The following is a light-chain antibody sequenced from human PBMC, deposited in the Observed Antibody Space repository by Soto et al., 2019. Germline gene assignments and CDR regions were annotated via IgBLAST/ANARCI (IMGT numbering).Light chain of an antibody. J-gene: IGKJ1*01. CDR2: EAS. Sequence: DIQMTQSPSTLSASVGDRVTITCRASQSISTWLAWYQQKPGKAPKVLIFEASNLESGVPSRLSCSGAGTVFTLTISRLQPYAVATNFCQPYNAYSAWTSGQGTKVEI. CDR3: QPYNAYSAWT. CDR1: QSISTW. V-gene: IGKV1-5*01.